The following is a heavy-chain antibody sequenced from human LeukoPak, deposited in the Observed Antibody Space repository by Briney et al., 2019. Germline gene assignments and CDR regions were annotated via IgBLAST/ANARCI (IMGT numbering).Heavy chain of an antibody. Sequence: SETLSLTCTVSGYSISSGYYWGWIRQPPGKGLEWIGSIYHSGGTYYNPSLKSRVTISVDTSKNQFSLKLSSVTAADTAVYYCARDNIVVVAATKAYYFDYWGQGTLVTVSS. CDR3: ARDNIVVVAATKAYYFDY. V-gene: IGHV4-38-2*02. D-gene: IGHD2-15*01. CDR2: IYHSGGT. J-gene: IGHJ4*02. CDR1: GYSISSGYY.